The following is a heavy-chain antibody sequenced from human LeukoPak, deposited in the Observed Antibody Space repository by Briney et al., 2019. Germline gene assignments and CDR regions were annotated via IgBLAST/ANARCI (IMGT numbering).Heavy chain of an antibody. CDR2: ISGSSSTI. CDR1: GFTFSNAW. V-gene: IGHV3-48*01. D-gene: IGHD3-22*01. Sequence: GGSLRLSCAASGFTFSNAWMNWVRQAPGKGLEWGSYISGSSSTIYYADSVKGRFTISRDNGKNTLYLQMNSLRAEDTAVYYCARGSTYYDSSGQVPFDYWGQGTLVTVSS. CDR3: ARGSTYYDSSGQVPFDY. J-gene: IGHJ4*02.